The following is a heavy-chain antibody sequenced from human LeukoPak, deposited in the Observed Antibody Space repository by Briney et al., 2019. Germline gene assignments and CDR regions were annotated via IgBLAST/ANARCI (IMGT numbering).Heavy chain of an antibody. V-gene: IGHV3-30*02. D-gene: IGHD2-2*02. CDR1: GFTFSSYG. J-gene: IGHJ4*02. Sequence: GGSLRLSCAASGFTFSSYGMNSVRQAPGKGLEWVAFIRYDGSNKYYADSVKGRFTISRDNSKNTLYLQMNSLRAEDTAVYYCAKDRVVPAAIPDYWGQGTLVTVSS. CDR3: AKDRVVPAAIPDY. CDR2: IRYDGSNK.